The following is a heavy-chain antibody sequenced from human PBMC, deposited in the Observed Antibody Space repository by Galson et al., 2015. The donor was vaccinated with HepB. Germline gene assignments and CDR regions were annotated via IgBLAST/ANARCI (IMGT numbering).Heavy chain of an antibody. J-gene: IGHJ4*02. V-gene: IGHV3-66*01. CDR1: GFTVNSNY. D-gene: IGHD5-18*01. CDR3: ARDMRLRKTVY. Sequence: SLRLSCADSGFTVNSNYMSWVRQAPGKGLEWVSVIYRGGSTYYADSVKGRFTISRDNSKNTLYLQMNSLRAEDTAVYYCARDMRLRKTVYWGQGTLVTVSS. CDR2: IYRGGST.